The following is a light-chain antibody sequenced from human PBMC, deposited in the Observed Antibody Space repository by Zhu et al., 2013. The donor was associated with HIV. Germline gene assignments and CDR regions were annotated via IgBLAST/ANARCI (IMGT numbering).Light chain of an antibody. CDR2: ETS. Sequence: DIVLTQSPGTLSLSPGDTATLSCRASQSVSSSFLAWYQQKIGQPPRLLIYETSTRAAGIPARFSGSGSVRDFTLTIPGLEPEDFAVYYCQQYGSSPLTFGGGPRWKS. CDR3: QQYGSSPLT. CDR1: QSVSSSF. J-gene: IGKJ4*01. V-gene: IGKV3-20*01.